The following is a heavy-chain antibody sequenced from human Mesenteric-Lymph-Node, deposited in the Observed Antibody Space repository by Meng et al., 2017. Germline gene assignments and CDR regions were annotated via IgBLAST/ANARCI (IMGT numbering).Heavy chain of an antibody. CDR2: IKSAGTTI. J-gene: IGHJ3*02. D-gene: IGHD2-2*02. CDR3: ARHEYCSSSRCYNDASDI. Sequence: GESLKISCEASGFTFSDYYMSWIRQAPGKGLEWVSYIKSAGTTIYYADSAEGRFTTSRDNAKNSLYLQMNSLRAEDTAVYCCARHEYCSSSRCYNDASDIWGQGTVVTVSS. CDR1: GFTFSDYY. V-gene: IGHV3-11*04.